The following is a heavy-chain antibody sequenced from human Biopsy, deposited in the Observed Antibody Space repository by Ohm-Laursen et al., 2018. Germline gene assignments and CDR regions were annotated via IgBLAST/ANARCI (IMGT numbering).Heavy chain of an antibody. CDR2: NIPILGTG. CDR3: ATKLAGYFHH. Sequence: ASVKVSCKASSYTFTDYNIRWMRQAPGQGLEWLGGNIPILGTGNYAQKFQDRVTVAADTSTSTATMELRSLRSDDTAVYYCATKLAGYFHHWGQGTLVIVSS. V-gene: IGHV1-69*06. CDR1: SYTFTDYN. J-gene: IGHJ1*01.